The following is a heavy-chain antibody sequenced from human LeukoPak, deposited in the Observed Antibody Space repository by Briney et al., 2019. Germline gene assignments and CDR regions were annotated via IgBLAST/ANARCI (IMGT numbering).Heavy chain of an antibody. CDR2: VYYSGST. CDR1: GGSISTYY. V-gene: IGHV4-59*12. D-gene: IGHD2-15*01. CDR3: ARDQCSGGSCHPGN. J-gene: IGHJ4*02. Sequence: SETLSLTCTVSGGSISTYYWSWIRQPPGKGLEWIGYVYYSGSTYYNPSLKSRVTISVDTSKNQFSLKLSSVTAADTAVYYCARDQCSGGSCHPGNWGQGTLVTVSS.